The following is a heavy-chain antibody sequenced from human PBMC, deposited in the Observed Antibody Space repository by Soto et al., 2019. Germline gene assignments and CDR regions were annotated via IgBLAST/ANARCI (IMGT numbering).Heavy chain of an antibody. V-gene: IGHV3-33*01. D-gene: IGHD4-17*01. CDR1: GFTFSSYG. Sequence: GGSLRLSCAASGFTFSSYGMHWVRQAPGKGLEWVAVIWYDGSNKYYADSVKGRFTISRDNSKNTLYLQMNSLRAEDTAVYYCARAYGDYAFDYWGQGTLVTVS. CDR3: ARAYGDYAFDY. CDR2: IWYDGSNK. J-gene: IGHJ4*02.